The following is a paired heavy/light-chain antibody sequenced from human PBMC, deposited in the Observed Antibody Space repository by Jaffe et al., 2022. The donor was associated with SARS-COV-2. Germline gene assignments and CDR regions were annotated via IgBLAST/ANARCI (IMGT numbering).Heavy chain of an antibody. CDR1: GFTFSTYW. CDR2: IKGDGSST. CDR3: ARLPRSGGDYGDYV. D-gene: IGHD4-17*01. V-gene: IGHV3-74*01. Sequence: EVQLVESGGGLVQPGGSLRLSCATSGFTFSTYWMHWVRQAPGKGLVWVSQIKGDGSSTSYADSVKGRFTISRDNAKNTLYLQMNSLRAEDTAVYYCARLPRSGGDYGDYVWGQGTLVTVSS. J-gene: IGHJ4*02.
Light chain of an antibody. Sequence: DIQMTQSPSSLSASVGDRVTITCRASQSISNYLNWYQQKPGKAPNLLIYAASSLRSGVPSRFSGSGSGTDFTLTISNLQPEDVATYYCQQSFSIPPTFGGGTKVDIK. V-gene: IGKV1-39*01. CDR3: QQSFSIPPT. CDR1: QSISNY. J-gene: IGKJ4*01. CDR2: AAS.